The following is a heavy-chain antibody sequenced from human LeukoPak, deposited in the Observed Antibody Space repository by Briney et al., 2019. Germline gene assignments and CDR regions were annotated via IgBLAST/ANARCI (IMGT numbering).Heavy chain of an antibody. J-gene: IGHJ3*02. V-gene: IGHV3-72*01. D-gene: IGHD6-19*01. Sequence: GGSLRLSCAASGFAFSDHYMDWVRQAPGKGLDWVARTRNKANSYTTEYAASVKGRFTISRDDSRTSLYLQMNSLETADTAVYYCVRGHFSSGWQAFETWGQGTMVTVSS. CDR3: VRGHFSSGWQAFET. CDR1: GFAFSDHY. CDR2: TRNKANSYTT.